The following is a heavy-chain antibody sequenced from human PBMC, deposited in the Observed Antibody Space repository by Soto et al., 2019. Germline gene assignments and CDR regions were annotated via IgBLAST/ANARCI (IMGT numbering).Heavy chain of an antibody. CDR3: TRDLSGVRAFDV. J-gene: IGHJ3*01. V-gene: IGHV3-49*03. Sequence: EVQLVESGGDLVQPGRSLRLSCRTSGFTFGDHAMSWLRQAPGKGLEWISFIRSKASGGTTEYAASVKGRFSISRDDSTNIAYLQMNSLTTEDTAVYSSTRDLSGVRAFDVWGQGTMVIVSS. CDR2: IRSKASGGTT. D-gene: IGHD3-10*01. CDR1: GFTFGDHA.